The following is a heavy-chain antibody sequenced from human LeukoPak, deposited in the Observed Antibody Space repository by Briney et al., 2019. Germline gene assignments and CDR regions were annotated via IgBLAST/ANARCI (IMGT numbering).Heavy chain of an antibody. D-gene: IGHD6-13*01. CDR2: INHSGST. V-gene: IGHV4-34*01. Sequence: TSETLSLTCAVSGGSFSGYYWSWIRQPPGKGLEWIGEINHSGSTNYNPSLKSRVTISVDTSKNQFSLKLSSVTAADTAVYYCASGYSSSWYQVWGQGTLVTVSS. J-gene: IGHJ4*02. CDR1: GGSFSGYY. CDR3: ASGYSSSWYQV.